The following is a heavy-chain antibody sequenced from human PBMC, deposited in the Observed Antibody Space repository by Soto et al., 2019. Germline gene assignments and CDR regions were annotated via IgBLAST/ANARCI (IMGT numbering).Heavy chain of an antibody. J-gene: IGHJ4*02. V-gene: IGHV4-31*03. D-gene: IGHD2-2*01. Sequence: QVQLQESGPGLVKPSQTLSLTCSVSGGSINSGGYYWTWIRQHPGKGLEWIGNIFYSGRTSYNPSLTSRLTISIDTSKPPLSLKRSSVTAADTAVYYCARNSSSKEMDYWGQGNLVSVSS. CDR3: ARNSSSKEMDY. CDR2: IFYSGRT. CDR1: GGSINSGGYY.